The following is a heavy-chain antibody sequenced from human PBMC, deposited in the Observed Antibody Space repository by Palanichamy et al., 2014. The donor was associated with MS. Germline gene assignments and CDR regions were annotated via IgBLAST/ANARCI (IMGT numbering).Heavy chain of an antibody. J-gene: IGHJ3*02. CDR3: TKGTWGNAFDI. V-gene: IGHV3-9*01. CDR2: ITWNSAGT. CDR1: GFTFRDYT. D-gene: IGHD7-27*01. Sequence: EGQLVESGGGLAQPGRSLRLSCAASGFTFRDYTMHWVRQPPGKGLEWVSAITWNSAGTDYVDSVRGRFTVSRDNAKNSLYLQMNSLRPEDTAFYYCTKGTWGNAFDIWGQGTMVTVSS.